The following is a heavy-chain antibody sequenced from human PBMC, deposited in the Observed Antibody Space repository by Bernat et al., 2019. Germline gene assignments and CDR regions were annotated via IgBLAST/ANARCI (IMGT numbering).Heavy chain of an antibody. J-gene: IGHJ4*02. CDR2: ISYDGSNK. CDR1: GFTFSSYA. V-gene: IGHV3-30-3*01. CDR3: ARDPQGTLTIFGVVRGPTIDY. D-gene: IGHD3-3*01. Sequence: VQLVESGGGLVQPGVSLRLSCAASGFTFSSYAMHWVRQAPGKGLEWVAVISYDGSNKYYADSVKGRFTISRDNSKNTLYLQMNSLRAEDTAVYYCARDPQGTLTIFGVVRGPTIDYWGQGTLVTVSS.